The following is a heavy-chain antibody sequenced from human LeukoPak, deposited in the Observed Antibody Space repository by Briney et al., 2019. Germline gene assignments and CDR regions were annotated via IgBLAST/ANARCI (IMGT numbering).Heavy chain of an antibody. J-gene: IGHJ4*02. V-gene: IGHV3-23*01. Sequence: GGSLRLSCAASGFTFSSYAMSWVRQTPGKGLEWVSTISGGGGSIYYADSVKGRFTISRDNSKNTLYLQMNSLRDEDTAVYYCAGEKVYSSSSGFGSCWGQGTLVTVSS. D-gene: IGHD6-6*01. CDR3: AGEKVYSSSSGFGSC. CDR1: GFTFSSYA. CDR2: ISGGGGSI.